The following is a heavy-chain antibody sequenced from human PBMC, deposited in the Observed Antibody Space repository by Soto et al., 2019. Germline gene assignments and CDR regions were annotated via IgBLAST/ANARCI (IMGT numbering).Heavy chain of an antibody. CDR1: GGHFSRHA. J-gene: IGHJ5*02. Sequence: QVQLVQSGSEVKMPGSSVKVSCKTSGGHFSRHAINWVRQAPGQGLEWMGGVIPLFGPTNYAQKFKGRVTLSADESTSPAYMEVRSLTSADAAVYYCARAAIHGSRGYFGFDPWGQGTLVTVSS. CDR2: VIPLFGPT. D-gene: IGHD6-13*01. CDR3: ARAAIHGSRGYFGFDP. V-gene: IGHV1-69*01.